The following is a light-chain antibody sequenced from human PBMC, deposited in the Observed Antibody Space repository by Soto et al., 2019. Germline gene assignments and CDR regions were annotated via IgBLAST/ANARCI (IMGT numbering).Light chain of an antibody. CDR2: GAS. CDR1: QSVNSN. V-gene: IGKV3-15*01. CDR3: QQHNNWPRT. J-gene: IGKJ1*01. Sequence: EIVRKPTVGNMSVSGRERALLCCRASQSVNSNLAWYQQKPGQAPRLLISGASTRATGIPARFSGSGSGTEFTLTISSLQSEDFAVYYCQQHNNWPRTFGQGTKVDIK.